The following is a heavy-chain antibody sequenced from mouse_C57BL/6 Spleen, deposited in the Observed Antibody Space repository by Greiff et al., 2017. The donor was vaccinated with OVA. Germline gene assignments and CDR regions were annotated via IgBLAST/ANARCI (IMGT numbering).Heavy chain of an antibody. Sequence: QVQLKESGPELVKPGASVKISCKASGYAFSSSWMNWVKQRPGKGLEWIVRIYPGDGDTNYNGKFKGKATLTADKSSSTAYMQLSSLTSEDSAVYFCARAYYGSSPDYWGQGTTLTVSS. CDR3: ARAYYGSSPDY. D-gene: IGHD1-1*01. CDR1: GYAFSSSW. J-gene: IGHJ2*01. CDR2: IYPGDGDT. V-gene: IGHV1-82*01.